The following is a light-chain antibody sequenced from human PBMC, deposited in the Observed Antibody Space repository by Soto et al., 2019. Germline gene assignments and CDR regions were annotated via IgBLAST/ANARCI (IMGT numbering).Light chain of an antibody. CDR3: QQYGSSPPIT. J-gene: IGKJ5*01. CDR2: GAS. CDR1: QGLNRN. V-gene: IGKV3-20*01. Sequence: ETVMTQSPATLSVSPGETATLSCRTSQGLNRNLAWYQQKLGQAPRVLIYGASSRATGIPHRFSGSGSGRDFSLTINRLEPEDSAVYYCQQYGSSPPITFGQGTRLEI.